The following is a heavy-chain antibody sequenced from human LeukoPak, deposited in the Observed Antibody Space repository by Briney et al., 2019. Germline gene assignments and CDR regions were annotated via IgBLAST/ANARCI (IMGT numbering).Heavy chain of an antibody. CDR1: GXSISGYY. V-gene: IGHV4-59*08. CDR3: ARNSAVATSRSWFDP. CDR2: IYYNGST. D-gene: IGHD6-19*01. Sequence: SETLSLTCTVSGXSISGYYWSWIRQPPGKGLEWLGHIYYNGSTTYNPSLESRVTISVDTSKNQFSLKLTAVTAADTAVYYCARNSAVATSRSWFDPWGQGTLVTVSS. J-gene: IGHJ5*02.